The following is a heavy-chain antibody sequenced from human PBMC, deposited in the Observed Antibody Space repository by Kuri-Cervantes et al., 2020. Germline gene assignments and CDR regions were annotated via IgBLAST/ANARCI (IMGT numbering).Heavy chain of an antibody. D-gene: IGHD2-15*01. J-gene: IGHJ3*01. CDR3: ARGDFFGSFPADESFDL. CDR2: ISYDGTDR. V-gene: IGHV3-30*04. Sequence: GGSLRLSCAGSGFSFDSYAIFWVRQAPGRGLEWVAVISYDGTDRFYADSVNGRFTVSRDTTVYLQMNSLRGEDSATYYCARGDFFGSFPADESFDLWGQGTLVTVSS. CDR1: GFSFDSYA.